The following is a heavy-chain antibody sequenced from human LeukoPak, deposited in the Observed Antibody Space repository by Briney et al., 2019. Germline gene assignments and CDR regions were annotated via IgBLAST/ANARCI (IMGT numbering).Heavy chain of an antibody. CDR1: DDSITMYY. CDR3: ARGRVSSSTWYSTYYYFFYMDF. CDR2: VDHTGST. Sequence: SETLSLTCTVSDDSITMYYWTWIRQPPGKGLEWIGYVDHTGSTKFNPSLNGRVSISRDTSNNFFSLRLRSVTAADTAVYFCARGRVSSSTWYSTYYYFFYMDFWGKGTTVTVSS. D-gene: IGHD4-11*01. J-gene: IGHJ6*03. V-gene: IGHV4-59*01.